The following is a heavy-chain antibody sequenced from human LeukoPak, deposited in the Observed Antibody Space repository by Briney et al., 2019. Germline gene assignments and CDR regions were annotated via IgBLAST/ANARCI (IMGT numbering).Heavy chain of an antibody. Sequence: SETLSLTCTVSGGSISSSSYYWGWIRQPPGKGLEWIGSIYYSGSTYYNPSLKSRVTISVDTSKNQFSLKLSSVTAADTAVYYCATQGRSTQVYQVWGQGTLVTVSS. CDR3: ATQGRSTQVYQV. CDR1: GGSISSSSYY. CDR2: IYYSGST. J-gene: IGHJ4*02. V-gene: IGHV4-39*01. D-gene: IGHD2-2*01.